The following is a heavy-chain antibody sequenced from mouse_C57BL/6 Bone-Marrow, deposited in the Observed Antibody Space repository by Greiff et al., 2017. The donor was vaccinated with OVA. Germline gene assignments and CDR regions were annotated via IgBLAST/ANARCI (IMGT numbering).Heavy chain of an antibody. Sequence: VQLKESGPGLVKPSQTVFLTCTVTGISITTGNYRWSWIRQFPGNKLEWIGYIYYSGTITYNPSLTSRTTITRDTPKNQFFLEMNSLTAEDTATYYCARALSNSYAMDYWGQGTSVTVSS. CDR3: ARALSNSYAMDY. V-gene: IGHV3-5*01. CDR2: IYYSGTI. D-gene: IGHD2-5*01. J-gene: IGHJ4*01. CDR1: GISITTGNYR.